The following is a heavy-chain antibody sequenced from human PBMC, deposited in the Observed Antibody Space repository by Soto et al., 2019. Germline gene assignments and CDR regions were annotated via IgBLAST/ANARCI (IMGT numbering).Heavy chain of an antibody. D-gene: IGHD4-17*01. CDR3: ARQPRYYGDYVLY. Sequence: SEPLSLTCAVLVGSLSSSNVFRFFREPPGKGLEWIGEIYHSGSTNYNPSLKSRVTISVDKSKNQFSLKLSSVTAADTAVYYCARQPRYYGDYVLYWGHGTLVTVSS. CDR2: IYHSGST. J-gene: IGHJ4*01. CDR1: VGSLSSSNV. V-gene: IGHV4-4*02.